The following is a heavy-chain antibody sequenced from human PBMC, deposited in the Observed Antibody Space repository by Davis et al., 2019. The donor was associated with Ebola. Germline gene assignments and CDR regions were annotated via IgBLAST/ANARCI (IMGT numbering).Heavy chain of an antibody. D-gene: IGHD5-12*01. V-gene: IGHV3-23*01. CDR1: GFTFSSYA. J-gene: IGHJ4*02. Sequence: GESLKISCAASGFTFSSYAMSWVRQAPGKGLEWVSAISGSGGSTYYADSVKGRFTISRDNSKNTLYLQMNSLRAEDTAAYYCAKAGGYTWYFDYWGQGTLVTVSS. CDR2: ISGSGGST. CDR3: AKAGGYTWYFDY.